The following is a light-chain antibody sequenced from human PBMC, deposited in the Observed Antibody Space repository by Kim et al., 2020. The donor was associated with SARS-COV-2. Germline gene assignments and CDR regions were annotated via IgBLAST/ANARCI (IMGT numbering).Light chain of an antibody. CDR2: DNN. J-gene: IGLJ3*02. Sequence: GQRVTVCCSGTSSNIGRNYVSWYQQFPGTAPKLLIYDNNKRPSGIPDRFSGSQSGTSATLGITGLQTGDEANYYCGTWDTSLSAGVFGGGTQLTVL. CDR1: SSNIGRNY. V-gene: IGLV1-51*01. CDR3: GTWDTSLSAGV.